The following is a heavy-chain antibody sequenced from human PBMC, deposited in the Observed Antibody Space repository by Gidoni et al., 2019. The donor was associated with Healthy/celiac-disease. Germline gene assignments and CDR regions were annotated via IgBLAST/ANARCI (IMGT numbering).Heavy chain of an antibody. CDR1: GFTFSAYY. J-gene: IGHJ6*02. D-gene: IGHD6-13*01. CDR3: ATAAGTHYYYYGMDV. Sequence: QVQLVESGGGLVKPGGSLRPSCAASGFTFSAYYMSWIRQAPGKGLEWVSYISSSGSTIDYADSVKGRFTISRDNAKNSLYLQMNSLRAEDTAVYYCATAAGTHYYYYGMDVWGQGTTVTVSS. V-gene: IGHV3-11*01. CDR2: ISSSGSTI.